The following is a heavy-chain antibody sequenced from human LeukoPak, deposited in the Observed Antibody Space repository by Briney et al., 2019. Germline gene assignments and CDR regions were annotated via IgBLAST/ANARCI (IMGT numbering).Heavy chain of an antibody. CDR2: IYYSGST. Sequence: SETLSLTCTVSGGSISTYYWNWIRQHPGKGLEWIGYIYYSGSTYYNPSLKSRVTISIDTSKNQFSLKLSSVTAADTAVYYCARDQEDSGTDYWGQGTLVTVSS. CDR1: GGSISTYY. D-gene: IGHD3-10*01. V-gene: IGHV4-59*06. J-gene: IGHJ4*02. CDR3: ARDQEDSGTDY.